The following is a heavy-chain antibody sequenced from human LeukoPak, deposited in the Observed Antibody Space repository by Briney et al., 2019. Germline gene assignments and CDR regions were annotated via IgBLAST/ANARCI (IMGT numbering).Heavy chain of an antibody. CDR3: ARGPYCSGGSCYRNWFDP. Sequence: SETLSLTCTVSGGSISSYYWSWIRQPPGKGLEWIGYIYYSGSTNYNPSLKSRVTISVDTSKNQFSLKLSSVTAADTAVYYCARGPYCSGGSCYRNWFDPWGQGTLVTVSS. V-gene: IGHV4-59*12. D-gene: IGHD2-15*01. CDR1: GGSISSYY. CDR2: IYYSGST. J-gene: IGHJ5*02.